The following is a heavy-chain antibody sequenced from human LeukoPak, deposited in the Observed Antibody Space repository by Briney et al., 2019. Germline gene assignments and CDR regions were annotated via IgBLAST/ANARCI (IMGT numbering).Heavy chain of an antibody. Sequence: GGSLRLSCAASGFTFSSYAMSWVRQAPGKGLEWVSAISSSSSYIYYADSVKGRFTISRDNAKNSLYLQMNSLRAEDTAVYYCARDGLRGLTHFDYWGQGTLVTVSS. CDR2: ISSSSSYI. CDR3: ARDGLRGLTHFDY. CDR1: GFTFSSYA. D-gene: IGHD1-14*01. J-gene: IGHJ4*02. V-gene: IGHV3-21*01.